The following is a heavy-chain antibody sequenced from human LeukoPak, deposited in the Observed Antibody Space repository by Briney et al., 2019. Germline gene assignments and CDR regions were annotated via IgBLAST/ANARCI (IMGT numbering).Heavy chain of an antibody. CDR3: AKGEFGTGTYFDY. CDR1: GGTFSSYA. J-gene: IGHJ4*02. D-gene: IGHD1-7*01. V-gene: IGHV1-69*05. CDR2: IIPIFGTA. Sequence: SVTVSCTASGGTFSSYAISWVRQAPGQGLEWMGGIIPIFGTANYAQKLQGRVTMTRNTSISTAYMELSSLRSEDTAVYYCAKGEFGTGTYFDYWGQGTLVTVSS.